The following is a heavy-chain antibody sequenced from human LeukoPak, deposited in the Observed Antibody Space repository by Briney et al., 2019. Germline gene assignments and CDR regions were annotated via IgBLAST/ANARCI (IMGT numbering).Heavy chain of an antibody. CDR3: ARGGRYYYDSSGYFDY. J-gene: IGHJ4*02. CDR2: IYYSGST. Sequence: KPSETLSLTCTVSGASISSCYWSWIRQPPGKGLEWIGYIYYSGSTNYNPSLKSRVTISVDTSKNQFSLKLSSVTAADTAVYYCARGGRYYYDSSGYFDYWGQGTLVTVSS. CDR1: GASISSCY. V-gene: IGHV4-59*01. D-gene: IGHD3-22*01.